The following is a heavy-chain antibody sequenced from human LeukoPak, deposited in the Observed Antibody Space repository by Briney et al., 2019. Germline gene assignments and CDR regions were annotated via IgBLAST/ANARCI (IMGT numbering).Heavy chain of an antibody. CDR2: ISYDGSNK. D-gene: IGHD2-15*01. J-gene: IGHJ4*02. V-gene: IGHV3-30*04. CDR3: ARAARGYCSGGSCYLDY. CDR1: GFTFSSYA. Sequence: QAGGSLRLSCAASGFTFSSYAMHWVRQAPGKGLEGVAVISYDGSNKYYADSVKGRFTISRDNSKNTLYLQMNSLRAEDTAVYYCARAARGYCSGGSCYLDYWGQGTLVTVSS.